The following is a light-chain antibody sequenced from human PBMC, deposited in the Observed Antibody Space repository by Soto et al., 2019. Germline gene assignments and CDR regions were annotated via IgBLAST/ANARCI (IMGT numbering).Light chain of an antibody. CDR2: DTD. J-gene: IGLJ2*01. CDR3: GTWDTSLSAL. CDR1: NSNIGNNF. V-gene: IGLV1-51*01. Sequence: QSVLTQPPSVSAAPGQKVTISCSVSNSNIGNNFVSWYQHLPGTAPKLLIYDTDKRPSGIPDRFSGSKSGTSATLGITGLQTGDEADYYCGTWDTSLSALFGGGTKLTVL.